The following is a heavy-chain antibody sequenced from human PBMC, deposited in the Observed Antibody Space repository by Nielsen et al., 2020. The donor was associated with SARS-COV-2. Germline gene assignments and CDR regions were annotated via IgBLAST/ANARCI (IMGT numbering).Heavy chain of an antibody. CDR1: GGSISSSSYQ. D-gene: IGHD6-19*01. Sequence: SETLSLTCTVSGGSISSSSYQWGWIRQPPGMGLEWIGSIFRGGNTDYNPSLKSRVTISVDTPENQFSLKLNSVTAADTAVYYCTRHPPPIRSGLYYPYGMDVWGQGTTVTVSS. CDR2: IFRGGNT. J-gene: IGHJ6*02. V-gene: IGHV4-39*01. CDR3: TRHPPPIRSGLYYPYGMDV.